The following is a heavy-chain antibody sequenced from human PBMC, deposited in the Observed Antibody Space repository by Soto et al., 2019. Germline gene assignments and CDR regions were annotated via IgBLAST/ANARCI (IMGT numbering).Heavy chain of an antibody. V-gene: IGHV1-69*06. CDR2: IIPIFGTA. D-gene: IGHD2-8*01. CDR1: GCTFSSYA. Sequence: SVKVSCKACGCTFSSYAISWVGQAPGQGLEWMGGIIPIFGTANYAQKFQGRVTITADKSTSTAYMELSSLRSEDTAVYYCARARVYGPYYYYYGMDVWGQGTTVTVSS. CDR3: ARARVYGPYYYYYGMDV. J-gene: IGHJ6*02.